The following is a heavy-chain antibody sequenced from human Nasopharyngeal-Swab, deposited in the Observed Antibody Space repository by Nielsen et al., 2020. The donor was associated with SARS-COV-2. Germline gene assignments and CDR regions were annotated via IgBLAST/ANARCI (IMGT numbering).Heavy chain of an antibody. V-gene: IGHV4-39*07. J-gene: IGHJ1*01. CDR2: IYYSGST. CDR1: GGSVSSGSYY. CDR3: ARYGSTYYYDSSGYTQGVYFQH. D-gene: IGHD3-22*01. Sequence: SETLSLTCTVSGGSVSSGSYYWGWIRQPPGKGLEWIGSIYYSGSTYYNPSLKSRVTISVDTSKNQFSLKLSSVTAADTAVYYCARYGSTYYYDSSGYTQGVYFQHWGQGTLVTVSS.